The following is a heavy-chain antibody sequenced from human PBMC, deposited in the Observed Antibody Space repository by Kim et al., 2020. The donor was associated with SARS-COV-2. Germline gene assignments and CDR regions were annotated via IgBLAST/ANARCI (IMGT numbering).Heavy chain of an antibody. J-gene: IGHJ2*01. CDR1: GYTFTSYA. D-gene: IGHD6-19*01. CDR3: AREGSSSGWYDREFVDWYFDL. Sequence: ASVKVSCKASGYTFTSYAMNWVRQAPGQGLEWMGWINTNTGNPTYAQGFTGRFVFSLDTSVSTAYLQISSLKAEDTAVYYCAREGSSSGWYDREFVDWYFDLWGRGTLVTVSS. CDR2: INTNTGNP. V-gene: IGHV7-4-1*02.